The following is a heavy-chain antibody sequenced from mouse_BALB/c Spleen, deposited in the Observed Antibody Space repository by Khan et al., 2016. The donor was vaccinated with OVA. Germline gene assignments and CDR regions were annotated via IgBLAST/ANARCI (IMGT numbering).Heavy chain of an antibody. V-gene: IGHV1S41*01. CDR3: ARSNYYGSGLYAMDY. CDR2: IGPGSGSA. J-gene: IGHJ4*01. D-gene: IGHD1-1*01. CDR1: GYTFTSYW. Sequence: DLVKPGASVKLSCKASGYTFTSYWINWIKQRPGQGLEWIGRIGPGSGSAYYSEMFKGKATLTVDTSSSTAYIQVRSLSSEDSAVYFGARSNYYGSGLYAMDYWGQGNAVIVSS.